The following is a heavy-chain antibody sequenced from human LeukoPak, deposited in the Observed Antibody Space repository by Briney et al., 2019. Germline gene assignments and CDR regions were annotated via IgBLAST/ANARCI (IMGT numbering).Heavy chain of an antibody. D-gene: IGHD3-9*01. CDR2: IYSAGST. V-gene: IGHV3-53*01. J-gene: IGHJ3*02. CDR3: ARAGFLTGYYGAFDI. Sequence: GGSLRLSCAASGFTVSSNYMSWVRLAPGKGLEWVSVIYSAGSTYYADSVKVRFTISRDNSKNTLYLQMNSPRAEDTAVYYCARAGFLTGYYGAFDIWGQGTMVTVSS. CDR1: GFTVSSNY.